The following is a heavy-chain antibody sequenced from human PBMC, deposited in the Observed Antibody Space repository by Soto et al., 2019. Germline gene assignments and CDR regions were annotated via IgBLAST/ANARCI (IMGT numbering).Heavy chain of an antibody. CDR2: ISAYNGNT. CDR3: ARDGPSGSSGWYDYYYYGMDV. D-gene: IGHD6-19*01. Sequence: QVQLVQSGAEVKKPGASVKVSCKASGYTFTSYGISWVRQAPGQGLEWMGWISAYNGNTNYAQKLQGRVTMTTDTSTSTAYMELRSLRSDDTAVYYCARDGPSGSSGWYDYYYYGMDVWGQGTTVTVSS. J-gene: IGHJ6*02. CDR1: GYTFTSYG. V-gene: IGHV1-18*01.